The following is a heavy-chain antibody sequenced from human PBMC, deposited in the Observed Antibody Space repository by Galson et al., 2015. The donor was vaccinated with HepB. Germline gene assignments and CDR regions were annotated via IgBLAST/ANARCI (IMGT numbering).Heavy chain of an antibody. Sequence: SVKVSCKASGGTFSSYAISWVRQAPGQGLEWMGGIIPIFGTANYAQKFQGRVTITADESTSTAYMELSSLRSEDTAVYYCARASPFQGATHDAFDIWGQGTMVTVSS. CDR2: IIPIFGTA. V-gene: IGHV1-69*13. CDR1: GGTFSSYA. CDR3: ARASPFQGATHDAFDI. D-gene: IGHD1-26*01. J-gene: IGHJ3*02.